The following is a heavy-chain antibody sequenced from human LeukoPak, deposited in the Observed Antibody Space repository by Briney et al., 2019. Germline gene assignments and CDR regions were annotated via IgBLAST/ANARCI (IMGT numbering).Heavy chain of an antibody. V-gene: IGHV4-4*07. CDR3: ARVGWRGYSYGYFDY. D-gene: IGHD5-18*01. CDR2: IYTSGST. J-gene: IGHJ4*02. CDR1: GGSISSYY. Sequence: SETLSLTCTVSGGSISSYYWSWIRQPAREGPECIGRIYTSGSTNYNPSLKSRVTMSVDTSKKQFSLKLSSVTAADTAVYYCARVGWRGYSYGYFDYWGQGTLVTDSS.